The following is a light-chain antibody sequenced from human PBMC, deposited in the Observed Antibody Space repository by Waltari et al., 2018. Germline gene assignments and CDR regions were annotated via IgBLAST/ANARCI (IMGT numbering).Light chain of an antibody. CDR2: DAS. J-gene: IGKJ2*01. V-gene: IGKV1-27*01. CDR3: QQYNNWPPLYT. Sequence: IQMTQSPSSLSASVGDTVNITCRASQSVSNYLSWYQHKQGRAPELLIYDASTLQPGVPARFSGSGSGTDFTLTISDLQPEDFAVYYCQQYNNWPPLYTFGQGTKLDIK. CDR1: QSVSNY.